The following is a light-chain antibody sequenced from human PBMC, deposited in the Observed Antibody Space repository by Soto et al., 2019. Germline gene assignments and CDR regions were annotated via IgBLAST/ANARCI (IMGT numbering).Light chain of an antibody. CDR3: QQYNNWPPLYT. Sequence: EIVMTQSPATLSVSPGERATLSCRASQSVSSNLAWYQQKPGQAPRLLIYGASTRATGIPARFSGSGXGTEXTLTISSLQSEDFAVYYCQQYNNWPPLYTFGQGTKLEIK. V-gene: IGKV3-15*01. CDR2: GAS. J-gene: IGKJ2*01. CDR1: QSVSSN.